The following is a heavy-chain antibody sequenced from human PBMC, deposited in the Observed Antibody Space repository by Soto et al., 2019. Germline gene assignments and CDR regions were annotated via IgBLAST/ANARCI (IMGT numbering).Heavy chain of an antibody. V-gene: IGHV1-69*01. CDR3: ARSQGSSTSLEIYYYYYYGMDV. CDR2: IIPISGTA. D-gene: IGHD2-2*01. J-gene: IGHJ6*02. CDR1: GDTFSSYA. Sequence: QVQLVQSGAEVTKPGSSVKVSCKASGDTFSSYAISWVRQAPGQGLEWMGGIIPISGTANYAQKFQGRVTISADECTRTAYMELSSLRSEDTAVYYCARSQGSSTSLEIYYYYYYGMDVWGQGTTVTVSS.